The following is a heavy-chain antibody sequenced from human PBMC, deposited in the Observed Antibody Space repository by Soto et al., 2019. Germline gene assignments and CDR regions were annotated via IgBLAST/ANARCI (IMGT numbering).Heavy chain of an antibody. J-gene: IGHJ4*02. D-gene: IGHD3-10*01. Sequence: SETLSLTCSVYGGSFSCYYWSWIRQPPGKGLEWIGEINHSGSTNYNPSLKSRVTISVDTSKNQFSLKLSSVTAADTAVYYCARGPVXRAANYGSGVTNPLFDYWGQGTLVTVSS. V-gene: IGHV4-34*01. CDR2: INHSGST. CDR3: ARGPVXRAANYGSGVTNPLFDY. CDR1: GGSFSCYY.